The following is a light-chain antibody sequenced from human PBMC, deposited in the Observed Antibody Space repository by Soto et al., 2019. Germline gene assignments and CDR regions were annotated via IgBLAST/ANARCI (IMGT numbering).Light chain of an antibody. CDR1: QSVGSTY. Sequence: EIVLTQSPGTLSLSQGERATLSCRASQSVGSTYLAWYQQKPGQAPRLLIYGASSRATGIPDRFSGSGSGTDFTLTISSLQAEDVAVYYCQQNYNTPLTFGGGTKVDIK. V-gene: IGKV3-20*01. CDR2: GAS. CDR3: QQNYNTPLT. J-gene: IGKJ4*01.